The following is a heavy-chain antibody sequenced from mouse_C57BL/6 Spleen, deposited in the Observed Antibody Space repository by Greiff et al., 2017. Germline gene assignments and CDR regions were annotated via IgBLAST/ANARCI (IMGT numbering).Heavy chain of an antibody. CDR3: ARGEYGNYYFDY. CDR1: GYTFTSYG. CDR2: IYPRSGNT. Sequence: QVHVKQSGAELARPGASVKLSCKASGYTFTSYGISWVKQRTGQGLEWIGEIYPRSGNTYYNEKFKGKATLTADKSSSTAYMELRSLTSEDSAVYFCARGEYGNYYFDYWGQGTTLTVSS. D-gene: IGHD2-10*02. J-gene: IGHJ2*01. V-gene: IGHV1-81*01.